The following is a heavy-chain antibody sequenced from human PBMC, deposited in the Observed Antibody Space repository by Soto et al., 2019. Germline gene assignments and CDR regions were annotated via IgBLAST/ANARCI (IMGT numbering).Heavy chain of an antibody. J-gene: IGHJ6*02. CDR2: ISSSSSYI. Sequence: GGSLRLSCAASGFTFSSYSMNWVRQAPGKGLEWVSSISSSSSYIYYADSVKGRFTISRDNAKNSLYLQMNSLRAEDTAVYYCARDFSLPGSWYYYYGMDVWGQGTTVTVSS. D-gene: IGHD6-13*01. CDR1: GFTFSSYS. CDR3: ARDFSLPGSWYYYYGMDV. V-gene: IGHV3-21*01.